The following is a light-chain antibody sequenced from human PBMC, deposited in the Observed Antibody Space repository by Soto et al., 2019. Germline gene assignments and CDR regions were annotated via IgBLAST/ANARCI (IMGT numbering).Light chain of an antibody. Sequence: EIVLTQSPATLSLSPGERATLSCSASQSVSSYLAWYQQKPGQAPRLLIYDASNRATGIPARFSVSGSGTDFTLTISSLEPYDFAVYYCQQSSDSAPAFGAGMNVDIK. CDR3: QQSSDSAPA. J-gene: IGKJ3*01. CDR2: DAS. CDR1: QSVSSY. V-gene: IGKV3-11*01.